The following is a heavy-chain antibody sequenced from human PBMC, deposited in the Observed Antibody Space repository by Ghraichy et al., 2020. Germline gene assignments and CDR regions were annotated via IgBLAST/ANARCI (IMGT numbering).Heavy chain of an antibody. CDR2: IDPNSGGT. D-gene: IGHD6-19*01. V-gene: IGHV1-2*02. CDR1: GYPFTAFY. J-gene: IGHJ3*02. CDR3: HRLVLHALDM. Sequence: ASVKVSCKTSGYPFTAFYIHWVRQAPGQGLEWMGWIDPNSGGTNYTQKFHDRITMTRDTSTNTAYMELSRLTSDDTAVYYCHRLVLHALDMWGQGTLVIVSS.